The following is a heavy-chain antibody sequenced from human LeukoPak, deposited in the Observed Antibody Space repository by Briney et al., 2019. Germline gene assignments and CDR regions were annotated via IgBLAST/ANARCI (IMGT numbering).Heavy chain of an antibody. J-gene: IGHJ4*02. V-gene: IGHV3-9*03. CDR3: AKDVNYSASVTFYY. D-gene: IGHD3-10*01. CDR1: GFTFDYYV. Sequence: SPIHCCGACGFTFDYYVRHWVRHARGRGVGWESSISWNSGRRDYADSVKARFTISRDNAKTSLYLPMISLRVEDMDLYYCAKDVNYSASVTFYYWGQGTLVTASS. CDR2: ISWNSGRR.